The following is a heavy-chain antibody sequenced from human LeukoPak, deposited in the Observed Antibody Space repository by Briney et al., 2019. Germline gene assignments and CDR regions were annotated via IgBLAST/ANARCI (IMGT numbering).Heavy chain of an antibody. CDR3: ARDRYSGYDSKTPLDY. J-gene: IGHJ4*02. CDR2: IYYSGST. V-gene: IGHV4-59*01. Sequence: SETLSLTCTVSGGSISSYYWSWIRQPPGKGLEWIVYIYYSGSTNYNPSLKSRVTISVDTSKNQFSLKLSSVTAADTAVYYCARDRYSGYDSKTPLDYWGQGTLVTVSP. D-gene: IGHD5-12*01. CDR1: GGSISSYY.